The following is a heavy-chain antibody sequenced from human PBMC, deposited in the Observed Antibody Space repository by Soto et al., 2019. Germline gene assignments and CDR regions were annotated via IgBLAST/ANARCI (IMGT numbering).Heavy chain of an antibody. V-gene: IGHV1-3*01. CDR1: GYSFTGHA. CDR2: INGGNGNT. J-gene: IGHJ5*02. D-gene: IGHD3-16*01. CDR3: ARDDGYGWFDP. Sequence: VQLVQSGSEVKRPGASVKVSCKASGYSFTGHAMHWVRQAPGQSPEWVGWINGGNGNTKYSEKLQGRVTITRDTSANTAYMELTSLRSEDTAICYCARDDGYGWFDPWGQGSLLTVSS.